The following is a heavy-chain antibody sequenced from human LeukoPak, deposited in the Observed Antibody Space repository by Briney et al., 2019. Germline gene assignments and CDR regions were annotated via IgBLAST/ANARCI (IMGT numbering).Heavy chain of an antibody. Sequence: PSETLSLTCTVSGGSISSYYWSWIRQPAGKGLEWIGRIYTSGSTNYNPSLRSRVTMSVDTSKNQFSLKLSSVTAADTAVYYCAIGYCSSTSCYTRDYYYMDVWGKGTTVTVSS. D-gene: IGHD2-2*02. J-gene: IGHJ6*03. CDR1: GGSISSYY. V-gene: IGHV4-4*07. CDR2: IYTSGST. CDR3: AIGYCSSTSCYTRDYYYMDV.